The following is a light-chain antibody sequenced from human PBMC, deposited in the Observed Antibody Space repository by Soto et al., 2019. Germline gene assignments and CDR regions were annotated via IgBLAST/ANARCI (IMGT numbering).Light chain of an antibody. CDR2: AAS. J-gene: IGKJ4*01. Sequence: DIKMTQTPSFVSASVGDRVTITCRASQAVSTWLAWYQQKPGDAPKLLIYAASTLQSGVPSRFSGSGSGTDFTLTIRSLQPEDFETYYCQQSNSFPRTFGGGTKVEIK. CDR3: QQSNSFPRT. CDR1: QAVSTW. V-gene: IGKV1-12*01.